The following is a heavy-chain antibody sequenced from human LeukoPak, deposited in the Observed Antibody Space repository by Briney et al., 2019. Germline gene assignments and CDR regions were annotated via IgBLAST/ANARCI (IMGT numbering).Heavy chain of an antibody. Sequence: PSETLSLTCTVSGGSISSYYWSWIRQPPGKGLEWIGYIYYSGSTNYNPSLKSRVTISVDTSKNQFSLKLNSVTAADTAVYYCATLITMYTGYDYWGQGTLVTVSS. CDR1: GGSISSYY. J-gene: IGHJ4*02. CDR2: IYYSGST. V-gene: IGHV4-59*08. CDR3: ATLITMYTGYDY. D-gene: IGHD3-10*02.